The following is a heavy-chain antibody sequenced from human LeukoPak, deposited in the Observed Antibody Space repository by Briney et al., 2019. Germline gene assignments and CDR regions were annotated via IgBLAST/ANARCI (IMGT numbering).Heavy chain of an antibody. Sequence: SGTLSLTCTASGGSISSSSYYWGWIRQPPGKGLEWIGSIYYSGSTYYNPSLKSRVTISVDTSKNQFSLKLSSVTAADTAVYYCARQSTIAAARIDPWGQGTLVTVSS. CDR2: IYYSGST. CDR3: ARQSTIAAARIDP. D-gene: IGHD6-25*01. CDR1: GGSISSSSYY. J-gene: IGHJ5*02. V-gene: IGHV4-39*01.